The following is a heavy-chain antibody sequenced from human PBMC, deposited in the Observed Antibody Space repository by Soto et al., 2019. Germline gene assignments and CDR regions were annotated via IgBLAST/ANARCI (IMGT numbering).Heavy chain of an antibody. D-gene: IGHD2-2*02. J-gene: IGHJ4*02. Sequence: EVQLVESVGGLVQPGGSLRLSCAASGFGFSNYEMNWVRQAPGKGLEWVSYITSSGGATMYADSVKGRFTISRDNAKDSLYLQMHSLRVEDTAVYYCARGDCKTSCYIGFWGQGALVTVSS. CDR2: ITSSGGAT. CDR3: ARGDCKTSCYIGF. CDR1: GFGFSNYE. V-gene: IGHV3-48*03.